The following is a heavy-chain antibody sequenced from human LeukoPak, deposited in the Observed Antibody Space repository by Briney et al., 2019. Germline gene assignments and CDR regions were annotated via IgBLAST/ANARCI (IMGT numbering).Heavy chain of an antibody. J-gene: IGHJ4*02. CDR1: GGTFSSYA. CDR2: IIPIFGTA. CDR3: ARGDLNYYDSSGYYPSRFDY. V-gene: IGHV1-69*05. D-gene: IGHD3-22*01. Sequence: GSSVKVSCKASGGTFSSYAISWVRQAPGQGLEWMGGIIPIFGTANYAQKFQGRVTITTDESTSTAYMELSSLRSEDTAVYYCARGDLNYYDSSGYYPSRFDYWGQGTLVTVSS.